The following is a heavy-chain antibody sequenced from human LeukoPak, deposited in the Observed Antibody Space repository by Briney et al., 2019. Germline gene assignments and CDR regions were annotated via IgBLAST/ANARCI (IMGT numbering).Heavy chain of an antibody. V-gene: IGHV4-39*07. CDR3: ARGWNDMGRGFDI. CDR1: GGSISSSSYY. D-gene: IGHD1-1*01. J-gene: IGHJ3*02. Sequence: SETLSLTCTVSGGSISSSSYYWGWIRQPPGKGLEWIGNIYYSGSIYYNPSLKSRVTISVDTSKNQFSLKLSSVTAADTAVYYCARGWNDMGRGFDIWGQGTMVTVSS. CDR2: IYYSGSI.